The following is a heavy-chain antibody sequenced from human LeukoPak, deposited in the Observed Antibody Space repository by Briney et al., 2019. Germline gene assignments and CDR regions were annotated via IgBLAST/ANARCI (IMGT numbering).Heavy chain of an antibody. V-gene: IGHV3-23*01. Sequence: GGSLRLSCAASGFTFSNYAMSWVRQAPGKGLEWVSAITGGGSGIYYADSMKSRFTISRDNSKNTLYLQINSLRAEDTAVYYCAKWGDYDVLTGYYVSDYSGQGTLVTVSS. CDR3: AKWGDYDVLTGYYVSDY. D-gene: IGHD3-9*01. CDR2: ITGGGSGI. CDR1: GFTFSNYA. J-gene: IGHJ4*02.